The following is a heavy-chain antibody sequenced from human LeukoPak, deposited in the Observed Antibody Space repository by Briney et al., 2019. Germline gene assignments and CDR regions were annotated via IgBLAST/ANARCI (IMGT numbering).Heavy chain of an antibody. Sequence: SVKVSCKASGGTFSSYAISWVRQAPGQGLEWMGGIIPIFGTANYAQKFQGRVTITADESTSTAYMELCSLRSVDTAVYYCARDYGSYYYDSSGYEDAFDIWGQGTMVTVSS. D-gene: IGHD3-22*01. V-gene: IGHV1-69*13. CDR3: ARDYGSYYYDSSGYEDAFDI. J-gene: IGHJ3*02. CDR1: GGTFSSYA. CDR2: IIPIFGTA.